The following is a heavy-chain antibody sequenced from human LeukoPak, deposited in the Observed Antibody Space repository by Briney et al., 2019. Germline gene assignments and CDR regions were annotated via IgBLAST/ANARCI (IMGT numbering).Heavy chain of an antibody. Sequence: PSETLSLTCTVSGGSISTSNYYWGWIRQPPGKGLEWIGNNSPSLKSRVTISLDTSRNQFSLKLSSVTAADTAVYYCARYKYSGERRFDYWGQGTLVTVSS. V-gene: IGHV4-39*07. CDR1: GGSISTSNYY. CDR3: ARYKYSGERRFDY. J-gene: IGHJ4*02. D-gene: IGHD6-6*01.